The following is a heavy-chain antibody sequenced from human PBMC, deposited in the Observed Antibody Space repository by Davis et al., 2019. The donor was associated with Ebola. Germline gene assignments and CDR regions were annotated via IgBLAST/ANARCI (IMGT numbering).Heavy chain of an antibody. V-gene: IGHV4-59*08. D-gene: IGHD1-14*01. CDR2: IYYSGNT. Sequence: SETLSPTCPLPGASISSSYWSWTRQPPGKGLAWIGYIYYSGNTKYNPSLKSRVTISVDTSNNQFALSLSSVTAADTAVYYCARRPGWNQQHFDSGGQGTLVTVSS. CDR3: ARRPGWNQQHFDS. CDR1: GASISSSY. J-gene: IGHJ4*02.